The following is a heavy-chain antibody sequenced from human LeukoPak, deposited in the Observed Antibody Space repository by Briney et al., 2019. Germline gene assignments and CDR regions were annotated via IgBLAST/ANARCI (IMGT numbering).Heavy chain of an antibody. D-gene: IGHD6-13*01. CDR3: ARGSDIAAGGYYYMDV. Sequence: ASVKVSCKASGYTFTSYGISWVRQAPGQGLEWMGWISAYNGNTNYAQKFQGRVTMTRDTSISTAYMELSRLVSDDTAVYYCARGSDIAAGGYYYMDVWGKGTTVTISS. V-gene: IGHV1-18*01. J-gene: IGHJ6*03. CDR2: ISAYNGNT. CDR1: GYTFTSYG.